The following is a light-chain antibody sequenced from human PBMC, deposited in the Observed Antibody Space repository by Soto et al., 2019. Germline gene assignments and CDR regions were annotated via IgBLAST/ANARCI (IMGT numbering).Light chain of an antibody. J-gene: IGKJ3*01. CDR3: QHYGNTPPSVT. CDR2: GAS. Sequence: EIVLTQSPATLSLSPGERATLSCRASQSLSSINLAWFQQKPGQAPRLLIYGASSRATGIPDRFSGSGSGTDFTLTISRLEPEDFAVYYCQHYGNTPPSVTFGPGTKVDIK. V-gene: IGKV3-20*01. CDR1: QSLSSIN.